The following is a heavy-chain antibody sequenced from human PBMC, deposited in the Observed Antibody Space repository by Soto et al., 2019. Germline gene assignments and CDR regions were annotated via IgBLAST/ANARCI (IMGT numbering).Heavy chain of an antibody. V-gene: IGHV1-18*01. Sequence: QVHLVQSGAEVKKPGASVKVSCKGSGYGFTTYGITWVRQAPGQGLEWMAWINAHNGNTNYAQKVQGRVTVTRDAPTSTAYVELRCVRYDDTAVYYCARGRYGDYWGQGALVTVSS. J-gene: IGHJ4*02. CDR1: GYGFTTYG. CDR3: ARGRYGDY. CDR2: INAHNGNT. D-gene: IGHD1-1*01.